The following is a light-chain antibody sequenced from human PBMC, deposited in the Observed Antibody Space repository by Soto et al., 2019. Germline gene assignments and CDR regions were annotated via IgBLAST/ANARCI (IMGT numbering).Light chain of an antibody. Sequence: QSALTQPPSASGSPGQSVTISCTGTSGDVGGYKYVSWYQHHPGKAPKVLIYEVSQRHSGVPDRFSGSKSGNTASLTVSGLQAEDEADYYCSSYAGSNNLVFGGGTKLTVL. CDR1: SGDVGGYKY. CDR2: EVS. V-gene: IGLV2-8*01. CDR3: SSYAGSNNLV. J-gene: IGLJ2*01.